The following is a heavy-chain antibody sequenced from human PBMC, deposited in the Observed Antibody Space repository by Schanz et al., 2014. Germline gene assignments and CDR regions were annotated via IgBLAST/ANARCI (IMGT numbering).Heavy chain of an antibody. CDR3: ARGLVWGATSLSLDY. V-gene: IGHV6-1*01. CDR2: TYYKSKWYN. Sequence: QVHLQQSGPGLVKPSQTLSLTCAISGDRVSTNSATWNWIRQSPSRGLEWLGRTYYKSKWYNDYAVPVKGRINISRDTSKNQFSLQLNSVTPEDTAVYYCARGLVWGATSLSLDYWGQGTLVTVSS. J-gene: IGHJ4*02. CDR1: GDRVSTNSAT. D-gene: IGHD1-26*01.